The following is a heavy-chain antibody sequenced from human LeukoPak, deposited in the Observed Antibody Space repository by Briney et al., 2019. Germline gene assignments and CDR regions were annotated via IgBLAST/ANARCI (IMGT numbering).Heavy chain of an antibody. CDR1: GYTFPSYF. CDR2: IDPTGGST. D-gene: IGHD6-6*01. J-gene: IGHJ4*02. V-gene: IGHV1-46*01. Sequence: ASVKVSCKASGYTFPSYFMHWVRQAPGQGLEWMGIIDPTGGSTTYAQKFQGRVTMTRDTSTSTVYMELSSLRSDDTAVYYCARTAARRFDYWGQGTLVTVSS. CDR3: ARTAARRFDY.